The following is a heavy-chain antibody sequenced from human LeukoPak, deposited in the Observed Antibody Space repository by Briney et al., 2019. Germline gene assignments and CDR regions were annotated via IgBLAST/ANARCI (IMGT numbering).Heavy chain of an antibody. D-gene: IGHD6-6*01. CDR1: GDSVSSNSAA. CDR2: TYHRSKWYN. CDR3: ARDGDSSSSGYYYYYMDV. Sequence: SQTLSLTCAISGDSVSSNSAAWSWIRQSPSRGLEWLGRTYHRSKWYNDYAISVKSRITINADTSKNQFSLQLNSVTPEDTAVYYCARDGDSSSSGYYYYYMDVWGKGTTVTVSS. J-gene: IGHJ6*03. V-gene: IGHV6-1*01.